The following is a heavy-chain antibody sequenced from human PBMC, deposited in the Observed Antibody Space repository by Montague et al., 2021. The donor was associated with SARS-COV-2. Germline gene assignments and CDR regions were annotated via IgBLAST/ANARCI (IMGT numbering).Heavy chain of an antibody. CDR1: GGSFSGYY. Sequence: SETLSLTCAVYGGSFSGYYWSWIRQPPGKGLEWIGEINHSGSTNYNPSLKSRVTISVDTSKNQFSLKLSSVTAADTAVYYCARGYQLRFLAWSSRQSTFAYWGRGPRVPVPS. J-gene: IGHJ4*02. D-gene: IGHD3-3*01. CDR3: ARGYQLRFLAWSSRQSTFAY. V-gene: IGHV4-34*01. CDR2: INHSGST.